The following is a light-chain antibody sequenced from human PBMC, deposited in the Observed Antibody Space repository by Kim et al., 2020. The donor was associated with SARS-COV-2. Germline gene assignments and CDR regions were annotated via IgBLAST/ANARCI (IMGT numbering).Light chain of an antibody. CDR2: GKN. CDR1: SLRSYY. V-gene: IGLV3-19*01. Sequence: SSELTQDPAVSVALGQTVRITCQGDSLRSYYASWYQQKPGQAPVLVIYGKNNRPSGIPDRFSGSSSGNTASLTITGAQAEDVADYYCNSWDSSGHHLFGG. J-gene: IGLJ2*01. CDR3: NSWDSSGHHL.